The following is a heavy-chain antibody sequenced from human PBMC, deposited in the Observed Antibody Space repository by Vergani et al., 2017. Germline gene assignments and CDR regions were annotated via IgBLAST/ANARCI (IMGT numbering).Heavy chain of an antibody. Sequence: QVRLQESGPGLVKPSETLSLTCSVSGGSMSGYYWSWIRQPPGKELEWIGYIYYSGSTYYNPSLKSRVTISVDTSKNQFSLKLSSVTAADTAVYYCAREQVVVVPAAIHWRWFDPWGQGTLVTVSS. CDR1: GGSMSGYY. D-gene: IGHD2-2*02. CDR3: AREQVVVVPAAIHWRWFDP. J-gene: IGHJ5*02. V-gene: IGHV4-59*12. CDR2: IYYSGST.